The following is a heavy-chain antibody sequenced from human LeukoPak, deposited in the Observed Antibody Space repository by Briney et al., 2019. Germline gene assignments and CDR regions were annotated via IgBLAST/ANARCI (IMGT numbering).Heavy chain of an antibody. CDR1: GGSISSGSYY. CDR2: IYTSGST. D-gene: IGHD7-27*01. CDR3: ARAWVISRLGDAFDI. V-gene: IGHV4-61*02. Sequence: SETLSLTCTVSGGSISSGSYYWSWIRQPAGKGLEWIGRIYTSGSTNYNPSLKSRVTISVDTSKNQFSLKLSSVTAADTAVYYCARAWVISRLGDAFDIWGQGTMVTVSS. J-gene: IGHJ3*02.